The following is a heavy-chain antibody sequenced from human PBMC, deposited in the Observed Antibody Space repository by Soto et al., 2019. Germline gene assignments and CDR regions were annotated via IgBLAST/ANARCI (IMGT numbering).Heavy chain of an antibody. CDR1: GYSFPSDW. CDR3: AFPYNSRGHGMDV. Sequence: GESLTISCKGSGYSFPSDWIGWVRQMPGKGLEWMGSIYPADSDTRYSPSFQGQVTISADKSISTAYLQWSSLEASDTAMYYCAFPYNSRGHGMDVWGQGCTVTVAS. V-gene: IGHV5-51*01. D-gene: IGHD1-1*01. CDR2: IYPADSDT. J-gene: IGHJ6*01.